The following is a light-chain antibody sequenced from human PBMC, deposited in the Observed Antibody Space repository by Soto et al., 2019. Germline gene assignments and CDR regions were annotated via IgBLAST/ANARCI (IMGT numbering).Light chain of an antibody. V-gene: IGKV1-9*01. CDR1: QGISNH. CDR3: QHLDSYPFT. CDR2: TAS. J-gene: IGKJ4*01. Sequence: DIQLTQSPAFLSASVGDRVTITCRASQGISNHLAWYQQKPGKAPRLLIYTASTLQGGVPSVFSGSGSGTEFTLTIDSLQPEDFATYYCQHLDSYPFTFGGGTKVEIK.